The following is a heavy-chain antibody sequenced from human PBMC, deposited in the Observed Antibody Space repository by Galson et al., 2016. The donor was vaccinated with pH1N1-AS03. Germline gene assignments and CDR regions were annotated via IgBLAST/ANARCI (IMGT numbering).Heavy chain of an antibody. D-gene: IGHD2-15*01. CDR2: ISGSGGST. Sequence: SLRLSCAASGFTFSSYAMSWVRQAPGKGLEWVSAISGSGGSTYYADSVKGRFTISRDNSKNTLYLQMNSLGAEDTAVYYCAKDIVVVVAATTWFDPWGQGTLVTVSS. CDR1: GFTFSSYA. J-gene: IGHJ5*02. CDR3: AKDIVVVVAATTWFDP. V-gene: IGHV3-23*01.